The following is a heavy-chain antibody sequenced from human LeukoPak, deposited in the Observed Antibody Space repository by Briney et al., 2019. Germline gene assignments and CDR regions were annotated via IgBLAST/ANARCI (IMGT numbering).Heavy chain of an antibody. CDR1: GDSISGNY. CDR2: IHCSGTT. Sequence: PSETLSLTCTVSGDSISGNYWNWIRQPAGKGLEWIGRIHCSGTTNYNPSLKSRITMSIEKSQNQFSLKLSSVTAADTAVYYCARDCTGYNWFDPWGQGNLVTVSS. CDR3: ARDCTGYNWFDP. D-gene: IGHD2-8*02. J-gene: IGHJ5*02. V-gene: IGHV4-4*07.